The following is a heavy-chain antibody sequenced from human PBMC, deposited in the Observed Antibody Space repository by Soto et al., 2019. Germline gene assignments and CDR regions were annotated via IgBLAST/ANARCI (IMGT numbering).Heavy chain of an antibody. D-gene: IGHD3-16*01. CDR1: SASFRKSY. J-gene: IGHJ4*02. CDR3: ASVTIGGMVLAH. Sequence: SETLSLTCSVSSASFRKSYWTWIRQPPGKGLEWIGYIYFKSNTTYDPSLAERLTTSIDTSKNESSLKLTSVTAADAAEDDCASVTIGGMVLAHGGQGTRVTVP. CDR2: IYFKSNT. V-gene: IGHV4-59*01.